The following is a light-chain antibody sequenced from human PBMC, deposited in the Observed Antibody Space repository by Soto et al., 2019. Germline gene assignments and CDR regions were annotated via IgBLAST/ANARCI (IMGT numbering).Light chain of an antibody. CDR1: NSNIGRYS. V-gene: IGLV1-44*01. Sequence: QSVLTQPPSLSGTPGQRVTISCSGSNSNIGRYSVNWYQHFPGTAPKILIYSDDERPSGVPDRFSGSKSGTSASLAISGLQSEDDAEYYCAAWDDNLNGPLFGGGTKLNVL. CDR3: AAWDDNLNGPL. CDR2: SDD. J-gene: IGLJ3*02.